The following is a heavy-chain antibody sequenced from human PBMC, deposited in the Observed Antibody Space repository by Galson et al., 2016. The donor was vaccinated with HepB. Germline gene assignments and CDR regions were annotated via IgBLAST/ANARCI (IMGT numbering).Heavy chain of an antibody. J-gene: IGHJ4*02. CDR3: AKSYSTAYYSAWDY. V-gene: IGHV3-23*01. CDR2: ISASGADT. Sequence: SLKLSCAASGFTFSSYAMTWVRQAPGKGPEWVSGISASGADTYNADPVKGRFTISRDNSKNTLHMQMNSLRVEDTAVYYCAKSYSTAYYSAWDYWGQGTLVTVSS. CDR1: GFTFSSYA. D-gene: IGHD1-26*01.